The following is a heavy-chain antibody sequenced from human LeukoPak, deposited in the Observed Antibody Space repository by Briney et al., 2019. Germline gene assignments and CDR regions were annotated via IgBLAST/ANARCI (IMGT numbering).Heavy chain of an antibody. CDR3: ARDEEYSSYVY. Sequence: PGGSLRLSCAASGFTFSTYCLTWVRQAPGKGLEWVASIKRDGSETYYVDSLKGRFTISRDNAKNSVYLQLNSLRAEDTAVYYCARDEEYSSYVYWGQGTLVTVSS. J-gene: IGHJ4*02. CDR1: GFTFSTYC. V-gene: IGHV3-7*01. D-gene: IGHD4-11*01. CDR2: IKRDGSET.